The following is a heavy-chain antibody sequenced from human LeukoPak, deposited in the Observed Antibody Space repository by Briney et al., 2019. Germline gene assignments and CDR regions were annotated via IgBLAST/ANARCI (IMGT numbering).Heavy chain of an antibody. CDR3: SNGTMLRGVTTFDQ. J-gene: IGHJ4*02. CDR1: GFTLTSYA. V-gene: IGHV3-23*01. CDR2: VSGSGDST. Sequence: GGSLRLSCAASGFTLTSYAMSWFRQAPGKGLEWVAIVSGSGDSTYYADSVRGRFTISRDNSKNTLYLQMNSLRAEDTALYLLSNGTMLRGVTTFDQWGQGTLLTVSS. D-gene: IGHD3-10*01.